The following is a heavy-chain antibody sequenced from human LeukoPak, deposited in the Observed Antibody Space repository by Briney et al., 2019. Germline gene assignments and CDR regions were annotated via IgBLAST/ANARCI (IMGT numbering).Heavy chain of an antibody. V-gene: IGHV1-46*01. CDR2: VNPSGGST. CDR1: GYTFTRYY. J-gene: IGHJ4*02. D-gene: IGHD6-13*01. CDR3: ARVSGSSWSGYYFDY. Sequence: ASVKVSCNASGYTFTRYYMHWVRQAPGQGLEWMGIVNPSGGSTSYAQKFQGRVTMTRDTSTSTVYMELSSLRSEDTAVYYCARVSGSSWSGYYFDYWGQGTLVTVSS.